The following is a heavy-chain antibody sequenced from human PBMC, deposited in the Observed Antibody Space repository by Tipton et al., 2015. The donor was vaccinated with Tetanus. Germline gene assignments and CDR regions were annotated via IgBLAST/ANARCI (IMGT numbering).Heavy chain of an antibody. CDR1: GGSISRGGYY. CDR3: ARDQARGARGWNYFDC. V-gene: IGHV4-31*03. CDR2: IYNSGST. D-gene: IGHD1-26*01. Sequence: TLSLTCTVSGGSISRGGYYWSWIRQQPGKGLEWIGDIYNSGSTYYNPSLKSRVTISVDTSTNQFSLKLNSVTAADTAVYYCARDQARGARGWNYFDCWGQGTLVPVSS. J-gene: IGHJ4*02.